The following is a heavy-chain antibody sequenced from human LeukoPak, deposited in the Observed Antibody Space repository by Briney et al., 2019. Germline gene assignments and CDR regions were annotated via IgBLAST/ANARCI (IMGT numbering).Heavy chain of an antibody. CDR1: GDSVSSSSAA. D-gene: IGHD6-19*01. Sequence: PSQTLSLTCAISGDSVSSSSAAWNWIRQSPSRGLEWLGRTYYRSKWYSDYAISVKGRITINPDTSKNQFSLHLNSVTPEDTALYYCARGSHNSGLLWGQGTLVSVSS. J-gene: IGHJ4*02. V-gene: IGHV6-1*01. CDR2: TYYRSKWYS. CDR3: ARGSHNSGLL.